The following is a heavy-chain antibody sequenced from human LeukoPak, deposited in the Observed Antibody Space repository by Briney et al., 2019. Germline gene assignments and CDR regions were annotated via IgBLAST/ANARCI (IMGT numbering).Heavy chain of an antibody. D-gene: IGHD4-17*01. CDR2: IYSGGST. Sequence: GESLKISCKGSGYSFTSYWIGWVRQAPGKGLEWVSVIYSGGSTYYADSVKGRFTISRDNSKNTLYLQMNSLRAEDTAVYYCARGPNYGDYSLAYFDYWGQGTLVTVSS. CDR3: ARGPNYGDYSLAYFDY. J-gene: IGHJ4*02. V-gene: IGHV3-66*01. CDR1: GYSFTSYW.